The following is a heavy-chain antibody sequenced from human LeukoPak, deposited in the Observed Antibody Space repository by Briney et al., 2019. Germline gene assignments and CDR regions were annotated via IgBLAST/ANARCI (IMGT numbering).Heavy chain of an antibody. CDR1: GFTFSSYS. CDR3: ALPPPQNDYSNYVSSAHFADHYVGI. CDR2: ISSSSSYI. D-gene: IGHD4-11*01. J-gene: IGHJ3*02. Sequence: PGGSLRLSCAASGFTFSSYSMNWVRQAPGKGLEWVSSISSSSSYIYYADSVKGRFTISRDNAKNSLYLQMNSLRAEDTAVYYCALPPPQNDYSNYVSSAHFADHYVGIWGQGTMVTVSS. V-gene: IGHV3-21*01.